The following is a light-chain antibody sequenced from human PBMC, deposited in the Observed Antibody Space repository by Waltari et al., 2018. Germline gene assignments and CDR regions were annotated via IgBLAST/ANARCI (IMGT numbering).Light chain of an antibody. V-gene: IGLV1-44*01. CDR3: AVWDDSLNGHV. CDR2: SSN. J-gene: IGLJ6*01. CDR1: ASNIGDTT. Sequence: QSVLTQPPSASGTPGQRVTISCSGSASNIGDTTVNWYQQIPGMAPKLLIYSSNQRPSGVPDRFSGSRSGTSGSLTISGLQSADEADYYCAVWDDSLNGHVFGSGTKVTVL.